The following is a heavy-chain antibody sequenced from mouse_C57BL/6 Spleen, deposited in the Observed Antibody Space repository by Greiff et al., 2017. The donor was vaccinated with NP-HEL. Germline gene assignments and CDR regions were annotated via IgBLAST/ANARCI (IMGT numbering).Heavy chain of an antibody. J-gene: IGHJ4*01. V-gene: IGHV14-1*01. CDR3: TSYYYGSSPYAMDY. CDR1: GFNIKDYY. D-gene: IGHD1-1*01. CDR2: IDPEDGDT. Sequence: EVKLMESGAELVRPGASVKLSCTASGFNIKDYYMHWVKQRPEQGLEWIGRIDPEDGDTEYAPKFQGKATMTADTSSNTAYLQLSSLTSEDTAVYYCTSYYYGSSPYAMDYWGQGTSVTVSS.